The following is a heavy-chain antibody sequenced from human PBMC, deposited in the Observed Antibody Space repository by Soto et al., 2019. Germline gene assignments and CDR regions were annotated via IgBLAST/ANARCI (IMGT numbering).Heavy chain of an antibody. CDR2: INAGNGAT. CDR1: GYIFTSYA. D-gene: IGHD6-13*01. CDR3: ARGSAAAGPYYFDY. V-gene: IGHV1-3*01. J-gene: IGHJ4*02. Sequence: GASVKVSCKASGYIFTSYAMHWVRQAPGQRLEWMGWINAGNGATKYSQNFQDRVTIARDTSANTAFMELSSLRSEDTAVYYCARGSAAAGPYYFDYWAQGTLVTVYS.